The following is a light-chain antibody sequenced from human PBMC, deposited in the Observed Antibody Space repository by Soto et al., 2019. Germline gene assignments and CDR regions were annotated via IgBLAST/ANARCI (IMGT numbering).Light chain of an antibody. Sequence: QSVLTQPVSVSGSPGQSIAISCTGSSTDVGSNDLLSWYQHHPGKAPKLLIYEATKRPSGISNRFSASKSGNTASLTISGLQAEDEADYYCCSYGSSNTFYVFGSGTKLTVL. CDR3: CSYGSSNTFYV. CDR1: STDVGSNDL. CDR2: EAT. V-gene: IGLV2-23*01. J-gene: IGLJ1*01.